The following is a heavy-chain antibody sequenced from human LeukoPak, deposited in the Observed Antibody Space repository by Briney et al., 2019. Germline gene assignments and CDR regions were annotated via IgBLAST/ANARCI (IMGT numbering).Heavy chain of an antibody. CDR1: GFTVSAYA. CDR2: IYDDNT. CDR3: ARDYESSGYDLGNY. Sequence: PGGSLRLSCAASGFTVSAYAMAWVRQAPGKGLEWVSTIYDDNTYYADSVKGRFAISTDNSKNTLYLQMNSLRAEDTAVYYCARDYESSGYDLGNYWGQGTLVTVSS. V-gene: IGHV3-23*01. D-gene: IGHD5-12*01. J-gene: IGHJ4*02.